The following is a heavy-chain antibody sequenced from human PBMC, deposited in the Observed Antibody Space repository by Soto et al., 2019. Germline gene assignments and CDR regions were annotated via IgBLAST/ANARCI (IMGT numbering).Heavy chain of an antibody. Sequence: SETLSLACTVSGVCINHYYCTWIRQPPGKGLEWMGYIYYSGTTTNYNPSLKSRVTLSVDTSKNQFSLKLSSVTAADTAVYYCARLGGSYAVPHFDYWGQGTLVTVSS. CDR1: GVCINHYY. D-gene: IGHD1-26*01. CDR3: ARLGGSYAVPHFDY. CDR2: IYYSGTT. J-gene: IGHJ4*02. V-gene: IGHV4-59*08.